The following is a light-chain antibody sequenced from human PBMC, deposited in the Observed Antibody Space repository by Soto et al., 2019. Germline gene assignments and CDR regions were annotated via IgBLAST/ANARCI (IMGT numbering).Light chain of an antibody. V-gene: IGKV3-20*01. Sequence: IVLTQSRGALCLSPWERTTLSCRASQSISRYLAWYQQKPGQAPRLLIYGASSRATGIPDRFSGSGSGTDFTLTISRLEPEDFAVYYCQQYASPLWTFGQGTKVDIK. CDR3: QQYASPLWT. J-gene: IGKJ1*01. CDR1: QSISRY. CDR2: GAS.